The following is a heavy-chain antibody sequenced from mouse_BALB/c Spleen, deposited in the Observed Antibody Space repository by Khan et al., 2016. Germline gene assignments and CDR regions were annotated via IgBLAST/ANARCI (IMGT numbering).Heavy chain of an antibody. CDR2: ISYSGST. Sequence: EVQLVESGPGLVKPSQSLSLTCTVTGYSITSDYAWNWIRQFPGNKLEWMGYISYSGSTSYNPSLKSRISITRDTSKNQFFLQLNSVTTEDTATYYCARVITTATEDYFDYWGQGTTLTVSS. D-gene: IGHD1-2*01. CDR1: GYSITSDYA. J-gene: IGHJ2*01. V-gene: IGHV3-2*02. CDR3: ARVITTATEDYFDY.